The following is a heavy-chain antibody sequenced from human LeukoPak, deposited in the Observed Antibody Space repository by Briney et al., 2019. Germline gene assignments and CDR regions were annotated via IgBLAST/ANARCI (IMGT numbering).Heavy chain of an antibody. D-gene: IGHD2-15*01. Sequence: PGRSLRLSCAASGFTFSSYGMHWVRQAPGKGLEWVAFISYDGSNKYYADSVKGRFTISRDNSKNTLYLQMNSLRAEDTAVYYCAKDRDIVVVVAATGFDYWGQGTLVTVSS. J-gene: IGHJ4*02. CDR1: GFTFSSYG. V-gene: IGHV3-30*18. CDR2: ISYDGSNK. CDR3: AKDRDIVVVVAATGFDY.